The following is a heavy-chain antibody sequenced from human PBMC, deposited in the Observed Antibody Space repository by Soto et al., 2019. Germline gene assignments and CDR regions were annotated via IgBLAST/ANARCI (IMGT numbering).Heavy chain of an antibody. CDR3: GKVLVGATGHTDSDS. CDR2: IDYNGVT. CDR1: GGSVYRSGYY. D-gene: IGHD2-15*01. Sequence: RSLTCTVSGGSVYRSGYYWGWIRQPPGRGLEWIGNIDYNGVTYSNPSLKSRVTISRDTSKNQFSLKLTSVTAADTALYYCGKVLVGATGHTDSDSWGPGTLVTVSS. J-gene: IGHJ4*02. V-gene: IGHV4-39*01.